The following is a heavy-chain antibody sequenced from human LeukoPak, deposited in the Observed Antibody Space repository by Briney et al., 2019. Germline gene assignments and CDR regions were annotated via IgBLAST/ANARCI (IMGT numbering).Heavy chain of an antibody. D-gene: IGHD1-26*01. CDR3: TRESGSYHGNDY. CDR1: GYTFXSYA. V-gene: IGHV1-3*01. Sequence: VKVSXKASGYTFXSYAMHWVRQAPGQRLEWMGWINAGNGATNYAQKLQGRVTITGDTSISTAYMELSSLRSDDTAVYYCTRESGSYHGNDYWGQGTLVTVSS. CDR2: INAGNGAT. J-gene: IGHJ4*02.